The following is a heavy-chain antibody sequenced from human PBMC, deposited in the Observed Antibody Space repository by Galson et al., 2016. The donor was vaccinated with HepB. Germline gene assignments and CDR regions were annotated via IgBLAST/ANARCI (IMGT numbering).Heavy chain of an antibody. D-gene: IGHD6-13*01. CDR3: ARDMEHQPVHYFDY. CDR1: GFTFNGYV. Sequence: SLRLSCAASGFTFNGYVMHWFRQAPGKGLEWVSLITGDGGTTYYADSVKGRFTISRDNSKNSLYLQMNSLRTEDTALYYCARDMEHQPVHYFDYWGQGTLVTVSS. V-gene: IGHV3-43*02. J-gene: IGHJ4*02. CDR2: ITGDGGTT.